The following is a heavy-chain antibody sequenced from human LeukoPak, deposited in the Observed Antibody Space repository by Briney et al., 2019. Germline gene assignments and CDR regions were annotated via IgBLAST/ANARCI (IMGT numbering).Heavy chain of an antibody. J-gene: IGHJ6*02. V-gene: IGHV3-23*01. CDR1: GFTFSSYG. D-gene: IGHD5-18*01. CDR3: AKDGGRGYSYGYYYYYGMDV. CDR2: ISGSGGST. Sequence: GGSLRLSCAASGFTFSSYGMNWVRQAPGKGLEWVSAISGSGGSTYYADSMKGRFTISRDNSKNTLYLQMNSLRAEDTAVYYCAKDGGRGYSYGYYYYYGMDVWGQGTTVTVSS.